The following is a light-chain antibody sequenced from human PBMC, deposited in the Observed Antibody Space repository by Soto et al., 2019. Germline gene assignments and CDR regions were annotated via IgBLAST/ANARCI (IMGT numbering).Light chain of an antibody. J-gene: IGKJ1*01. Sequence: EIVLTQSPATLSLSPGDRATLSCRASQSVSSYLAWYQQKLGQAPRLLIYDASNRATGIPARFSGSGSGTDFTLTISSLEPEDFAVYYCQQRSNWPWTFGQGTKVDNK. CDR2: DAS. V-gene: IGKV3-11*01. CDR1: QSVSSY. CDR3: QQRSNWPWT.